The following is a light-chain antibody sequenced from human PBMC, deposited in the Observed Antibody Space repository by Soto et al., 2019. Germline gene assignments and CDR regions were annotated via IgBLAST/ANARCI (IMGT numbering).Light chain of an antibody. V-gene: IGKV3D-20*02. Sequence: EVVLTQSPGTLSLSPGERATLSCRASQSVSSNYLAWYQHKPGRAPRLLIFGASSRATGIPARFSGSGSGTDFTLTISSLEPEDFAVYYCQQRSNWPPEITFGRGTRLEI. J-gene: IGKJ5*01. CDR1: QSVSSNY. CDR2: GAS. CDR3: QQRSNWPPEIT.